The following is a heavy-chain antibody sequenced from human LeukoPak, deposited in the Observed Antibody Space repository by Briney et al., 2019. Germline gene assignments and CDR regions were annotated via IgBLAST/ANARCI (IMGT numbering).Heavy chain of an antibody. CDR1: GSTFSSYV. V-gene: IGHV3-23*01. J-gene: IGHJ4*02. CDR2: ISGGGGST. D-gene: IGHD1-26*01. CDR3: AKILSGTYSFDL. Sequence: GGSLRLSCAASGSTFSSYVMSWVHQPPGKGLEWVSAISGGGGSTYYADSVKGRFTISRDNSKNTLYLQMYSLRAEDTAVYYCAKILSGTYSFDLWGQGTLVTVSS.